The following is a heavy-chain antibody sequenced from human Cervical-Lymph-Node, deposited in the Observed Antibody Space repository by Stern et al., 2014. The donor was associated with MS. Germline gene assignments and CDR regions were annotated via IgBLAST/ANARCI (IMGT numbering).Heavy chain of an antibody. D-gene: IGHD6-19*01. CDR1: GFTFDDYA. J-gene: IGHJ6*02. CDR3: AKGKQWLGDYYYYYGMDV. CDR2: ISWNSDSI. Sequence: MQLVQSGGGLVQPGRSLRLSCAASGFTFDDYAMHWVRQAPGKGLEWVSGISWNSDSIGYADSVKGRFTISRDNAKNSLYLQMNSLRAEDTALYYCAKGKQWLGDYYYYYGMDVWGQGTTVTVS. V-gene: IGHV3-9*01.